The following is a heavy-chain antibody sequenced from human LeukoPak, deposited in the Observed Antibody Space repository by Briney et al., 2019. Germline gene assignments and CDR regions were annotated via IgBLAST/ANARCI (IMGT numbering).Heavy chain of an antibody. V-gene: IGHV3-23*01. CDR1: GFTFRSYG. J-gene: IGHJ3*02. Sequence: GGTLRLSCAASGFTFRSYGMNWVRQAPGKGLEWVSAISGSGGSTYYADSVKGRFTISRDNSKNTLYLQMGSLRAEDTAVYYCARVSTRQNTMIVENDAFDIWGQGTMVTVSS. CDR2: ISGSGGST. D-gene: IGHD3-22*01. CDR3: ARVSTRQNTMIVENDAFDI.